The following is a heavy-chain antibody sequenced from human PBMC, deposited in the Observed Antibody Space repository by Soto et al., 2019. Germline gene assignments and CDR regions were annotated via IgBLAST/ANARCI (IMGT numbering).Heavy chain of an antibody. CDR2: ISAYNGNT. D-gene: IGHD3-16*01. CDR3: ARWVTTFVYWLDP. V-gene: IGHV1-18*01. Sequence: ASVNVSCNASGYTFTSYGISWVRQAPGQGLEWMGWISAYNGNTNYAQKLQGRVTMTTDTSTSTAYMELRSLRSDDTAVYYCARWVTTFVYWLDPWGQGTLVNVSS. J-gene: IGHJ5*02. CDR1: GYTFTSYG.